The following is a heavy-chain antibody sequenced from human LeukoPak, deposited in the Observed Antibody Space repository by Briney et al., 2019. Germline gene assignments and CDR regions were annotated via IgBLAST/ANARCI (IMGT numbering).Heavy chain of an antibody. CDR1: GGSISSSSYS. J-gene: IGHJ4*02. V-gene: IGHV4-61*02. D-gene: IGHD3-3*01. CDR2: IYTSGST. CDR3: ARGFGVLTHEVDY. Sequence: SETLSLTCTVSGGSISSSSYSWSWIRQPAGKGLEWIGRIYTSGSTNYNPSLKSRVTISVDTSKNQFSLKLSSVTAADTAVYYCARGFGVLTHEVDYWGQGTLVTVSS.